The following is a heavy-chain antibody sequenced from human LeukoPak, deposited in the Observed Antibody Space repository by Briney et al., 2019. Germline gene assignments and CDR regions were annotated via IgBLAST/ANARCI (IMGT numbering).Heavy chain of an antibody. D-gene: IGHD3-3*01. CDR2: ISGSGGST. CDR3: AKLDFWSGQKDL. Sequence: TGGSLRLSCATSGFTFSSYWMSWVRQAPGKGLEWVSAISGSGGSTYYADSVKGRFTISRDNSKNTLYLQMNSLRAEDTAVYYCAKLDFWSGQKDLWGQGTLVTVSS. CDR1: GFTFSSYW. V-gene: IGHV3-23*01. J-gene: IGHJ5*02.